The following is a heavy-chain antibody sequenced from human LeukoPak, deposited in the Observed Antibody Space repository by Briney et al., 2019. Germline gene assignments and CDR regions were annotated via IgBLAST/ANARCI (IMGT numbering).Heavy chain of an antibody. Sequence: GGSLRLSCAASGFTFSSYAMHWVRQAPGKGLEYVSAISSNGGSTYYANSVKGRFTISRDNSKNTLDLQMNTLRVEDTAVYYCAKDWGYGSGTYLDNWGQRTLVTVSS. V-gene: IGHV3-64*01. J-gene: IGHJ4*02. D-gene: IGHD3-10*01. CDR3: AKDWGYGSGTYLDN. CDR2: ISSNGGST. CDR1: GFTFSSYA.